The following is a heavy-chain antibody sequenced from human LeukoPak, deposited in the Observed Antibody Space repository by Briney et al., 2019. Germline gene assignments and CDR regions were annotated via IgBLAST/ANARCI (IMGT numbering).Heavy chain of an antibody. CDR3: ARGYSGSYGRFDY. Sequence: SETLSLTCAVSGGSISSFYWSWIRQPPGKGLEWIGYIYYSGNTNYNPSLKNRVTISVDTSKNQFSLKLSSVTAADTAVYYCARGYSGSYGRFDYWGQGTLATVSS. V-gene: IGHV4-59*01. CDR1: GGSISSFY. J-gene: IGHJ4*02. D-gene: IGHD1-26*01. CDR2: IYYSGNT.